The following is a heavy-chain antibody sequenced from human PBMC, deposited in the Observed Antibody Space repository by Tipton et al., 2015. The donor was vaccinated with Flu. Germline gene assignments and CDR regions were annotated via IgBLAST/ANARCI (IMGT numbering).Heavy chain of an antibody. CDR3: ARGSRSFFYFYGMDV. CDR2: ISADTGNT. Sequence: QLVQSGAEVKKPGASVKVSCKASGYTFSDYGFTWVRQGPGQRLEWMGWISADTGNTNYAQKFQGRVNMTTDTSTSTAYMDLRSLRSDDTAVYYCARGSRSFFYFYGMDVWGQGTTVIVSS. V-gene: IGHV1-18*01. CDR1: GYTFSDYG. D-gene: IGHD2/OR15-2a*01. J-gene: IGHJ6*02.